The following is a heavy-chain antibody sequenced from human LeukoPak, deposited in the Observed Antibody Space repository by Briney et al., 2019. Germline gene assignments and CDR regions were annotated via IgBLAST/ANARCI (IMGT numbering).Heavy chain of an antibody. Sequence: GESLKISCRGSGYSFSTYWVGWVRQMPGQGLEWMGIMYPGDSDTRYRPSFQGQFTISADKSISTAYLQWSSLKASDTAIYYCARRDGYNMGAFDIWGQGTMVTVSS. V-gene: IGHV5-51*01. J-gene: IGHJ3*02. CDR2: MYPGDSDT. CDR3: ARRDGYNMGAFDI. CDR1: GYSFSTYW. D-gene: IGHD5-24*01.